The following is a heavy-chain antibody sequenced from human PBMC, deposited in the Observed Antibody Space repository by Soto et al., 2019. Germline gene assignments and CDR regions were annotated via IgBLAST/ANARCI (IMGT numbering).Heavy chain of an antibody. CDR3: AKGTTVTPWRDLDL. CDR1: RFTFSSYG. Sequence: QEQLVESGGGVVQPGRSLRLSCEASRFTFSSYGMHWVRQAPGKGLEWVAVISYDGDYKNYADSVKGRFTISRDNSKNTLYLHMNSLRGEDTAVYYCAKGTTVTPWRDLDLWGRGTLVSVSS. V-gene: IGHV3-30*18. J-gene: IGHJ2*01. CDR2: ISYDGDYK. D-gene: IGHD4-17*01.